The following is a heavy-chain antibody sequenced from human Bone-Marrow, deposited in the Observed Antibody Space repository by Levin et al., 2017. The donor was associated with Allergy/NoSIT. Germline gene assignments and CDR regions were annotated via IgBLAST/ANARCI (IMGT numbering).Heavy chain of an antibody. V-gene: IGHV1-69*13. CDR3: ARYVEVGGYPHFDY. CDR2: IIPIFGTA. D-gene: IGHD5-12*01. J-gene: IGHJ4*02. CDR1: GGTFSSYA. Sequence: SVKVSCKASGGTFSSYAISWVRQAPGQGLEWMGGIIPIFGTANYAQKFQGRVTITADESTSTAYMELSSLRSEDTAVYYCARYVEVGGYPHFDYWGQGTLVTVSS.